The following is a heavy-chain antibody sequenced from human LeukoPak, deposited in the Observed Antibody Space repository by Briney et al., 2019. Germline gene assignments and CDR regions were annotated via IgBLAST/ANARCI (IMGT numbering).Heavy chain of an antibody. CDR2: ITWEGVTK. V-gene: IGHV3-20*04. Sequence: PGGSLRLSCAASGFTLGDHGMSWVRQGPGKGLEWVAGITWEGVTKGYADSVKGRFTISRDNDMNSLYLQLNSLRDGDTALYYCARGWRGSRESWHAFDLWGQGTMVSVSS. D-gene: IGHD2-15*01. CDR3: ARGWRGSRESWHAFDL. J-gene: IGHJ3*01. CDR1: GFTLGDHG.